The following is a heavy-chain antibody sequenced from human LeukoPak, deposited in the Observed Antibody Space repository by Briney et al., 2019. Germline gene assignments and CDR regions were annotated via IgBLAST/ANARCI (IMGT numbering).Heavy chain of an antibody. CDR2: ISSSSSYI. V-gene: IGHV3-21*01. CDR1: GFTFSSYS. J-gene: IGHJ4*02. CDR3: ARDDGLGSSSDDH. D-gene: IGHD6-6*01. Sequence: GSLRLSCAASGFTFSSYSMNWVRQAPGKGLEWVSSISSSSSYIYYADSVKGRFTISRDNAKNSLYLQMNSLRAGDTAVYYCARDDGLGSSSDDHWGQGTLVTVSS.